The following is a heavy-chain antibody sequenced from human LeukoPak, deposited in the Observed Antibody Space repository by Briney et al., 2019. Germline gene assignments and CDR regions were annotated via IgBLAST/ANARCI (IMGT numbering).Heavy chain of an antibody. CDR1: GGSTDHYF. CDR3: ARDRGTYTYGGFDY. J-gene: IGHJ4*02. D-gene: IGHD3-16*01. V-gene: IGHV4-59*01. CDR2: VYYSGST. Sequence: PETLSLTCTVSGGSTDHYFWNWIRQTPGKGLEWIGYVYYSGSTVYNPSLQSRVSISIDTSKKQISLKLSSVTAADTAVYYCARDRGTYTYGGFDYWGQGTLVSVSS.